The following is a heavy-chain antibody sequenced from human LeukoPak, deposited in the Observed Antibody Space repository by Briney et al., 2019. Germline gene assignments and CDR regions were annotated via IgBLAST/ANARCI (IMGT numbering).Heavy chain of an antibody. CDR3: AREGYSYGFSGDAFDI. Sequence: ASVKVSCKASGGTFSSHAISWVRQAPGQGLEWMGRIIPIFGTANYAQKFQGRVTITTDESTSTAYMELSSLRSEDTAVYYCAREGYSYGFSGDAFDIWGQGTMVTVSS. CDR2: IIPIFGTA. J-gene: IGHJ3*02. V-gene: IGHV1-69*05. CDR1: GGTFSSHA. D-gene: IGHD5-18*01.